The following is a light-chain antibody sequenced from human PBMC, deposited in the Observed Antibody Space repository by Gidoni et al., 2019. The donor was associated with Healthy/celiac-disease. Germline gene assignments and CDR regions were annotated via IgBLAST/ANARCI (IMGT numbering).Light chain of an antibody. CDR2: GAS. Sequence: IAMTQSPATPSVSPGERATLSCRASQSVSSNLAWYQQKPGQAPRLLIYGASTRATGIPARFSGSGSGTEFTLTISSLQSEDFAVYYWQQYNNWPQTFGQGTKVEIK. J-gene: IGKJ1*01. V-gene: IGKV3-15*01. CDR3: QQYNNWPQT. CDR1: QSVSSN.